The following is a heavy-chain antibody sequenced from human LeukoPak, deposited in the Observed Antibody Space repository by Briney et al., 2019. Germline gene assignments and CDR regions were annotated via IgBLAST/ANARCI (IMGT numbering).Heavy chain of an antibody. J-gene: IGHJ3*02. CDR1: GFTFSSYT. CDR3: ARDTRGYSYGDALDI. CDR2: ISGSTSYI. D-gene: IGHD5-18*01. V-gene: IGHV3-21*01. Sequence: PGGSLRLSCAASGFTFSSYTMNWVRQAPGKGLEWVSSISGSTSYIFYADSVKGRFTISRDDAKNSLYLQMNSLRAEDTAVYYCARDTRGYSYGDALDIWGQGTMVTVSS.